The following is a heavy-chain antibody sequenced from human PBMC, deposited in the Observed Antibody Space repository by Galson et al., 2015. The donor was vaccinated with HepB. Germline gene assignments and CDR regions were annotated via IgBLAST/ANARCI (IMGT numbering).Heavy chain of an antibody. CDR3: ARDLPYCSSTSCYGAYYGMDV. D-gene: IGHD2-2*01. V-gene: IGHV4-31*03. Sequence: SLTCTVSSGSISSGGYYWSWIRQHPGKGLEWIGYIYYSGSTYYNPSLKSRVTISVDTSKNQFSLKLSSVTAADTAVYYCARDLPYCSSTSCYGAYYGMDVWGQGTTVTVPS. J-gene: IGHJ6*02. CDR1: SGSISSGGYY. CDR2: IYYSGST.